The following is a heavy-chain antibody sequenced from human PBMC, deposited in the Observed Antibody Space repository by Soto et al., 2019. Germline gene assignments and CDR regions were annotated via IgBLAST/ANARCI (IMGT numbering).Heavy chain of an antibody. D-gene: IGHD3-10*01. J-gene: IGHJ5*02. CDR3: ARVTTYYYGSGSVP. CDR2: IYDNGDT. CDR1: GFTVSSNY. Sequence: EVQLVESGGGLVQPGGSLRLSCAASGFTVSSNYMSWFRQAPGKGLEWVSVIYDNGDTYYPDSVKGRFTISRDNSKNTLSLQMNSLRAEDTAVYHCARVTTYYYGSGSVPWGQGTLVTVSS. V-gene: IGHV3-66*01.